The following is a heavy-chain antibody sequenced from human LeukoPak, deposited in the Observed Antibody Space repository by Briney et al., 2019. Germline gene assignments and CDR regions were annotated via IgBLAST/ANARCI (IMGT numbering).Heavy chain of an antibody. V-gene: IGHV4-34*01. Sequence: SETLSLTCAVYGGSFSGYFWSWIRQPPGKGLEWIGEINHSGSTYYNPSLKSRVTISVDTSKNQFSLKLSSVTAADTAVYYCAREADRIAVAGYFDYWGQGTLVTVSS. J-gene: IGHJ4*02. CDR2: INHSGST. CDR1: GGSFSGYF. CDR3: AREADRIAVAGYFDY. D-gene: IGHD6-19*01.